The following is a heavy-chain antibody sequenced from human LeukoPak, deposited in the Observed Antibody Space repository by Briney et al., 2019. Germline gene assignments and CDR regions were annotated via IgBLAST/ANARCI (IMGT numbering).Heavy chain of an antibody. CDR2: IYSGGST. J-gene: IGHJ4*02. Sequence: GGSLRLSCAASGFTVSSNYMSWVRQAPGKGLEWVSVIYSGGSTYYADSVKGRFTISRDNSKNTLYLQMNSLRAEDTAVYYCARESPMVRGVIISWGQGTLVTVSS. CDR1: GFTVSSNY. V-gene: IGHV3-53*01. D-gene: IGHD3-10*01. CDR3: ARESPMVRGVIIS.